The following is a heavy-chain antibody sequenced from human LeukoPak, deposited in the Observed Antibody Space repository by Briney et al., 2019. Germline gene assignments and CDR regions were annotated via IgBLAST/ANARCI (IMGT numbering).Heavy chain of an antibody. V-gene: IGHV1-2*02. Sequence: ASVKVSCKASGYTFTSYYMHWVRQAPGQGLEWMGWINPNSGGTNYAQKFQGRVTMTRDTSISTGYMDLSRLISDDTAVYYCARGGYYGTSPQDTWGQGTLVTVSS. J-gene: IGHJ5*02. CDR3: ARGGYYGTSPQDT. CDR2: INPNSGGT. D-gene: IGHD3-22*01. CDR1: GYTFTSYY.